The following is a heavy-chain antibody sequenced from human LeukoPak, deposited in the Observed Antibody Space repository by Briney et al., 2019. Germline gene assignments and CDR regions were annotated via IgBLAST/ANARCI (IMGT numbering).Heavy chain of an antibody. CDR2: VIPIFGTA. V-gene: IGHV1-69*13. D-gene: IGHD3-22*01. CDR1: GGTFSSYA. J-gene: IGHJ3*02. CDR3: ARTLIVVVITADAFDI. Sequence: SVKVSCKASGGTFSSYAISWVRQAPGQGLEWMGGVIPIFGTANYAQKFQGRVTITADESTSTAYMELRSLRSEDTAVYYCARTLIVVVITADAFDIWGQGTMVTVSS.